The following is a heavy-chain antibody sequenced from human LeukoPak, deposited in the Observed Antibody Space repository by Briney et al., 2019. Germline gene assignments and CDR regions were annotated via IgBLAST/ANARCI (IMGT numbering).Heavy chain of an antibody. Sequence: SETLSLTCTVSGGSISSYYWSWIRQPPGKGLEWIGYIYYSGSTNYNPSLKSRVTISVDTSKNQFSLKLSSVTAADTAVYYCARAGYYDSSGYVDYWGQGTLVTVSS. D-gene: IGHD3-22*01. CDR2: IYYSGST. V-gene: IGHV4-59*01. J-gene: IGHJ4*02. CDR3: ARAGYYDSSGYVDY. CDR1: GGSISSYY.